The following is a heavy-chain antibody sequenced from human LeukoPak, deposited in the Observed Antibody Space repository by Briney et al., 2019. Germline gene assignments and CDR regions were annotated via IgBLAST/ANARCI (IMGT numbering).Heavy chain of an antibody. V-gene: IGHV4-34*11. J-gene: IGHJ5*02. D-gene: IGHD6-19*01. CDR2: ICNSGGT. CDR3: AKTGRPNNSGWYRWFDP. Sequence: ASETLSLTCAVYGGSFSGYYWSWIRQPPGKGLEWIGCICNSGGTNYNPSLKSRVTISVDTSKNQFSLNLSSVTAADTAVYYCAKTGRPNNSGWYRWFDPWGQGTLVTVSS. CDR1: GGSFSGYY.